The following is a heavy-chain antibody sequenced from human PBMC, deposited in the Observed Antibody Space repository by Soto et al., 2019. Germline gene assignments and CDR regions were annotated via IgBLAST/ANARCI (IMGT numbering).Heavy chain of an antibody. CDR2: IYYSGST. CDR1: GGSISSSSYY. Sequence: SETLSLTCTVSGGSISSSSYYWGWIRQPPGKGLEWIGSIYYSGSTYYNPSLKSRVTISVDTSKNQFSLKLSSVTAADTAVYYCASEQLVLVNRWFDPWGQGTLVTVSS. CDR3: ASEQLVLVNRWFDP. V-gene: IGHV4-39*01. J-gene: IGHJ5*02. D-gene: IGHD6-13*01.